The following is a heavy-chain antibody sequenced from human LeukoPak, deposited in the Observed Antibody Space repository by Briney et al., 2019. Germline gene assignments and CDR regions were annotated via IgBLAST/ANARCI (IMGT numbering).Heavy chain of an antibody. Sequence: GRSMTLASEASGFTFDDYAMHWVRHAPGKGLEWVSGISWNSGSIGYADSVKGRFSISRDNAKNSLYLQMNSLRAEDTVLYYCAKGSGAARVRGYFDYWGQGTLVTVSS. CDR2: ISWNSGSI. CDR1: GFTFDDYA. D-gene: IGHD6-25*01. V-gene: IGHV3-9*01. J-gene: IGHJ4*02. CDR3: AKGSGAARVRGYFDY.